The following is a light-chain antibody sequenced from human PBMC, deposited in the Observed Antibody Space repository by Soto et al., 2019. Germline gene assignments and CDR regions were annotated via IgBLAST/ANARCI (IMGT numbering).Light chain of an antibody. CDR1: SSDVGGYNY. Sequence: QYALTQPPSASGSPGQSVASSCTGTSSDVGGYNYVSWYQQHPGKAPKLMIYEVNKRPSGVPDRCSGSKSGNTASLTVSGLQAEDEADYCCGAWDESLNGYVFGTGTKLTVL. CDR3: GAWDESLNGYV. CDR2: EVN. J-gene: IGLJ1*01. V-gene: IGLV2-8*01.